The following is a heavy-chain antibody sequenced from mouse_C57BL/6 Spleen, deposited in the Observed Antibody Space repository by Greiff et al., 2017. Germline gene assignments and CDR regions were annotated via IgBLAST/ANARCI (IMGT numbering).Heavy chain of an antibody. J-gene: IGHJ2*01. Sequence: VQLQQSGPELVKPGASVKISCKASGYAFSSSWMNWVKQRPGKGLEWIGRIYPGDGDTNYNGKFKGKATLTADKSSSTAYMKLSSLTSEDSAVYFCAREAYYYGSRYGYFDYWGQGTTLTVSS. CDR1: GYAFSSSW. CDR2: IYPGDGDT. V-gene: IGHV1-82*01. CDR3: AREAYYYGSRYGYFDY. D-gene: IGHD1-1*01.